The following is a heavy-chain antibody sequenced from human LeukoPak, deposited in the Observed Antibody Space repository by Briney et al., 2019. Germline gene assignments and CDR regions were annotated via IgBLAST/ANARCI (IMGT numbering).Heavy chain of an antibody. CDR2: ISSSVGTI. V-gene: IGHV3-48*04. CDR3: AELGITMIGGV. J-gene: IGHJ6*04. Sequence: GGSLRLSCAASGFTFSSYTMNWVRQAPGNGRGWVSYISSSVGTIYYAESVNGRFTIYRDTAKTSMYLQMNSLRAEDTAVYYCAELGITMIGGVWGKGTTVTISS. CDR1: GFTFSSYT. D-gene: IGHD3-10*02.